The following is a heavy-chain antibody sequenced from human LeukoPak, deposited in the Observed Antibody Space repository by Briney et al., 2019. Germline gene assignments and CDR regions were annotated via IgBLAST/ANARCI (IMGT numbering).Heavy chain of an antibody. CDR3: ARWELERRLVEYYYYGMDV. Sequence: ASVKVSCKASGYTFTSYGISWVRQAPGQGLEWMGWISAYNGNTNYAQKFQGRVTITADKSTSTAYMELSSLRSEDTAVYYCARWELERRLVEYYYYGMDVWGQGTTVTVSS. J-gene: IGHJ6*02. CDR2: ISAYNGNT. D-gene: IGHD1-1*01. CDR1: GYTFTSYG. V-gene: IGHV1-18*01.